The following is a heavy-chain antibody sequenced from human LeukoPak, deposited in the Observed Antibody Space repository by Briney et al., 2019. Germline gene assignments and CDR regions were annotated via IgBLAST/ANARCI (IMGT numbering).Heavy chain of an antibody. CDR1: GFTFSSYA. D-gene: IGHD5-18*01. V-gene: IGHV3-23*01. J-gene: IGHJ4*02. Sequence: GGSLRLSCAASGFTFSSYAMSWGRQAPGKGLEWVSAISGSGGSTYYADSVKGRFTISRDNSKNTLYLQMNSLRAEDTAVYYCAKARGYSYGPFDYYFDYWGQGTLVTVSS. CDR3: AKARGYSYGPFDYYFDY. CDR2: ISGSGGST.